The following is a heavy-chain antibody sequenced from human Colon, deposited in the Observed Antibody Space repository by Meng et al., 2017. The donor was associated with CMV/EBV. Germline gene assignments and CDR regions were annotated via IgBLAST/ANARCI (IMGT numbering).Heavy chain of an antibody. CDR1: GGPFSSFA. V-gene: IGHV1-69*05. D-gene: IGHD3-22*01. CDR2: ITPVYGAT. CDR3: VSHYDSSGFSDY. Sequence: SVTVSCKASGGPFSSFAISWVRQVPGQGFEWMGRITPVYGATKYAQKFQDRVTITTDESTSTAYMELSGLRSEDTALYYCVSHYDSSGFSDYWGQGTLVTVSS. J-gene: IGHJ4*02.